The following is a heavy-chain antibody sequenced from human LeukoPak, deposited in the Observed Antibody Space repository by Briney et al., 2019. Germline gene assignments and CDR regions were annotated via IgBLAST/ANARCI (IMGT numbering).Heavy chain of an antibody. D-gene: IGHD5-24*01. CDR2: IYYSGST. J-gene: IGHJ5*02. CDR3: ARGTRRGRLDP. V-gene: IGHV4-59*12. Sequence: SETLSLTCTVSGGSISSYYWSWIRQPPGKGLEWIGYIYYSGSTNYNPSLKSRVTISVDTSKNQFSLKLSSVTAADTAVYYCARGTRRGRLDPWGQGTLVTVSS. CDR1: GGSISSYY.